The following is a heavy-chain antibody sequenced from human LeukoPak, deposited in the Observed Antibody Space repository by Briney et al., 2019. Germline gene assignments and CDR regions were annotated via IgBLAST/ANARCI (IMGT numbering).Heavy chain of an antibody. J-gene: IGHJ4*02. Sequence: ASVKVSCKASGYTLSSSYMHWVRQAPGQGLEWMGVVNPSDNSRTYAQKFQGRVTMTRDRSTSTVYMELSSLRSDDTAVYYCARYCSGGSCVDYWGQGTLVTVSS. CDR2: VNPSDNSR. CDR1: GYTLSSSY. D-gene: IGHD2-15*01. CDR3: ARYCSGGSCVDY. V-gene: IGHV1-46*01.